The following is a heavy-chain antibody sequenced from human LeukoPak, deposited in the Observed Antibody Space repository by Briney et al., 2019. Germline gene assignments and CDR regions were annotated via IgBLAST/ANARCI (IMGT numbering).Heavy chain of an antibody. CDR1: GYSFTSYW. CDR2: IYPGDSDT. D-gene: IGHD3-22*01. Sequence: GESLEISCKGSGYSFTSYWIGWVRQMPGKGLEWMGIIYPGDSDTRYSPSFQGQVTISADKSISTAYLQWSSLKASDTAMYYCARSTYYYDSSGYYYAGYFDYWGQGTLVTVSS. J-gene: IGHJ4*02. CDR3: ARSTYYYDSSGYYYAGYFDY. V-gene: IGHV5-51*01.